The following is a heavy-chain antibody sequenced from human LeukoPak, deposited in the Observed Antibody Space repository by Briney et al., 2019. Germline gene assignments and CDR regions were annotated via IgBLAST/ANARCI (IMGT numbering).Heavy chain of an antibody. CDR1: GYSISSSYY. CDR3: ASLPSNTVTHDY. V-gene: IGHV4-38-2*01. Sequence: SEALSLTCAVSGYSISSSYYWGWIRQPPGKGLEWIGTIYHSGSTHYNPSLKSRVTLSVDTSKNQFSLKLRSVTAADTAVYYCASLPSNTVTHDYWGQGTVVTVSS. J-gene: IGHJ4*02. CDR2: IYHSGST. D-gene: IGHD4-11*01.